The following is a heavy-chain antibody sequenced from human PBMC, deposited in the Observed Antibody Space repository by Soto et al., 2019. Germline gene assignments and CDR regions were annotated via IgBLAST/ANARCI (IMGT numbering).Heavy chain of an antibody. CDR2: IRQDGGEI. Sequence: EVQLVESGGALVQPGGSLRLSCTVSGFTFTEYYMNWVRQAPGKGLEWVANIRQDGGEIYYVDSVRGRFTISRDNVKNSVYLQMDSLRVEDTALYYRVRADHYGPLFDQWGQGTLVTVSS. D-gene: IGHD4-17*01. CDR1: GFTFTEYY. J-gene: IGHJ4*02. CDR3: VRADHYGPLFDQ. V-gene: IGHV3-7*01.